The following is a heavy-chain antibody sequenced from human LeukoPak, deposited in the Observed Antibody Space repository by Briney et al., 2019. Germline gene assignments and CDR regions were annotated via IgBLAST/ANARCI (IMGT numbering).Heavy chain of an antibody. Sequence: VASVKVSCKASGYTFTSYGISWVRQAPGQGLGWMGWISAYNGNTHYAQKLQGRVTMTTDTSTSTAYMELRSLRSDDTAVYYCARVKATVVSGVVDYWGQGTLVTVSS. CDR1: GYTFTSYG. J-gene: IGHJ4*02. V-gene: IGHV1-18*01. CDR2: ISAYNGNT. D-gene: IGHD4-23*01. CDR3: ARVKATVVSGVVDY.